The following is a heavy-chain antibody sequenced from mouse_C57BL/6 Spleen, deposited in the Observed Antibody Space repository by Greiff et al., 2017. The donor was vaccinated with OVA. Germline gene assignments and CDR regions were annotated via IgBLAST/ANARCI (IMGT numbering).Heavy chain of an antibody. CDR3: ARRGIYYDYNGFAY. D-gene: IGHD2-4*01. V-gene: IGHV1-69*02. CDR2: IDPSDGST. Sequence: QVQLKQPGAELVKPGASVKLSCKASGYTFTSYWMDWVKQRPGQGLEWIGEIDPSDGSTNYNEKFKGKATLTVDKSSSTAYMQLSSLTSEDSAVYYCARRGIYYDYNGFAYWGQGTLVTVSA. J-gene: IGHJ3*01. CDR1: GYTFTSYW.